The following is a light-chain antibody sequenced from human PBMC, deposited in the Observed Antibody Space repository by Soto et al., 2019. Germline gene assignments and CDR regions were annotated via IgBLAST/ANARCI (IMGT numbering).Light chain of an antibody. J-gene: IGKJ5*01. V-gene: IGKV2-28*01. CDR1: XXLQHSNVFNY. CDR3: VQGLKSPIT. CDR2: LVS. Sequence: AVTVSVRSLPVXPGEXASIXXXXSXXLQHSNVFNYLDWHLQKPGQAPQLLVYLVSTRASGVPDRFSHSGSGTDFTLKISRVEAEDVGVYYCVQGLKSPITFGQGTAMEI.